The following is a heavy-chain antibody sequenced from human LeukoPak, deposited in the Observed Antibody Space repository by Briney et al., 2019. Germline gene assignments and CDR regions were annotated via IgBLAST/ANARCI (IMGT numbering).Heavy chain of an antibody. CDR1: GGTFHSYT. Sequence: ASVKVSCKASGGTFHSYTINWVRQAPGQGLEWMGGIIPIFATTNYAQKFQGRVTITADESTSTAYMELSSLSSEGTAVYYCASGTVASMDIWGQGTMVTVSS. CDR3: ASGTVASMDI. V-gene: IGHV1-69*13. CDR2: IIPIFATT. D-gene: IGHD5-12*01. J-gene: IGHJ3*02.